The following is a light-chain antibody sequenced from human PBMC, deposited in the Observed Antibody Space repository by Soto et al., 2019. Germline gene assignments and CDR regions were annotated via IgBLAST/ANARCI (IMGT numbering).Light chain of an antibody. CDR3: QQYGSSPHT. V-gene: IGKV3-20*01. CDR2: GAS. CDR1: QSVSSSY. J-gene: IGKJ2*01. Sequence: EIVLTQSPGTLSLSPGERATLSCRASQSVSSSYLAWYQHKPGQAPRLLLYGASSRATGIPDRFSGSGSGRDFTLTISRLEPEECAVYYCQQYGSSPHTFGQGTKLETK.